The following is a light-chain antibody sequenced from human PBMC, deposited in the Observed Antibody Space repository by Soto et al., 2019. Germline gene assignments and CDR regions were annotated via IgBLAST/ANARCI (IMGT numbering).Light chain of an antibody. CDR2: DVS. J-gene: IGLJ1*01. V-gene: IGLV2-14*03. Sequence: QSVLTQPASVSGSPGQSITISCTGTSSDVGAYNYVSWYQQHPGKAPKLMIYDVSNRPSGVSNRFSGSKSGNTASLSISGLKAANETEYYCCSYTSSSTYVFGTGTKLTVL. CDR3: CSYTSSSTYV. CDR1: SSDVGAYNY.